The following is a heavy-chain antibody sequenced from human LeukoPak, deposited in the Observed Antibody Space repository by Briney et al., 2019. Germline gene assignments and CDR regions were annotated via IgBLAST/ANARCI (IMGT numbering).Heavy chain of an antibody. V-gene: IGHV3-21*06. CDR3: ARDCEIGYSRGLC. D-gene: IGHD5-18*01. CDR2: IDYSGTYI. J-gene: IGHJ4*02. CDR1: GFTFSTYT. Sequence: GGSLRLSCAASGFTFSTYTMNWVRQAPGKGLEWVSTIDYSGTYINYAGSLRGRFTISRDDASNSLYLQMNSLRADDTAIYYCARDCEIGYSRGLCWGQGTLVTVSS.